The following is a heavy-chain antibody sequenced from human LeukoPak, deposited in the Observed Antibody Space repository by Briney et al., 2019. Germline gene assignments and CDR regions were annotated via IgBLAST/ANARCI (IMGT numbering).Heavy chain of an antibody. D-gene: IGHD6-13*01. Sequence: GASVKVSCKASGYTFIGNYMHWVRQAPGQGLEWMGWINPKSGGTKYAQKFQGRVTLTRDTSISTDYMEMSSLTSDDTAVYYCARGSGSSWFDYWGQGTLVTVSS. V-gene: IGHV1-2*02. CDR2: INPKSGGT. CDR1: GYTFIGNY. J-gene: IGHJ4*02. CDR3: ARGSGSSWFDY.